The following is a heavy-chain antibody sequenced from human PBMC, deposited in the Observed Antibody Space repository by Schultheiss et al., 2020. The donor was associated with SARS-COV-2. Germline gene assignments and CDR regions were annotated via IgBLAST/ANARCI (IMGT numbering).Heavy chain of an antibody. J-gene: IGHJ4*02. CDR3: ARDCEGDYVWGSYRKRPYYFDY. V-gene: IGHV4-39*07. Sequence: SETLSLTCTVSGGSISSSSYYWGWIRQPPGKGLEWIGEINHSGSTNYNPSLKSRVTISVDTSKNQFSLKLSSVTATDTAVYYCARDCEGDYVWGSYRKRPYYFDYWGQGTLVTVSS. CDR2: INHSGST. D-gene: IGHD3-16*02. CDR1: GGSISSSSYY.